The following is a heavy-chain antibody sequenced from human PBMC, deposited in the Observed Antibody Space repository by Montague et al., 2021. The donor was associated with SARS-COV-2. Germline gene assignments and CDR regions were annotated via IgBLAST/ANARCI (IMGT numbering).Heavy chain of an antibody. CDR3: ARGRYQNHVVLVVITSQEGYFDS. V-gene: IGHV4-34*01. D-gene: IGHD3-22*01. CDR2: INLSGSA. J-gene: IGHJ4*02. CDR1: GDSFSGYY. Sequence: SETLSLTCAVYGDSFSGYYWNWIRQPPGKGLEWIGEINLSGSANYNPSLNSRVTMSADTSKNQFSLRLTSVTAADTAIYYCARGRYQNHVVLVVITSQEGYFDSWGQGTLVSVSS.